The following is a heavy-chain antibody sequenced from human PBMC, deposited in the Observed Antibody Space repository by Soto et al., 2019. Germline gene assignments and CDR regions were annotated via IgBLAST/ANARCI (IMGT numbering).Heavy chain of an antibody. CDR1: GFTFSRNT. CDR3: VKDEGIEAMDV. CDR2: ITSSGSYV. J-gene: IGHJ6*02. Sequence: GGSLRLSCVTSGFTFSRNTMNWVRQAPGKGLEWVASITSSGSYVYYADSVKGRFSASRDNAKNSLSLQMDSLRPDDTAIYFCVKDEGIEAMDVWGQGTTVAVSS. D-gene: IGHD3-3*02. V-gene: IGHV3-21*01.